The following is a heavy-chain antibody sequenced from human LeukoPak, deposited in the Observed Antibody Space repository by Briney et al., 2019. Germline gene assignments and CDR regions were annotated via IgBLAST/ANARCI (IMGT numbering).Heavy chain of an antibody. Sequence: ASVKVSCKASGYTFTSYYMHWVRQAPGQGLEWMGIINPSGGSTSYAQKFQGRVTMTRDMSTSTVYMELSSLRSEDTAVYYCARGQLEMATRVGLDYWGQGTLVTVSS. J-gene: IGHJ4*02. CDR1: GYTFTSYY. D-gene: IGHD5-24*01. V-gene: IGHV1-46*01. CDR3: ARGQLEMATRVGLDY. CDR2: INPSGGST.